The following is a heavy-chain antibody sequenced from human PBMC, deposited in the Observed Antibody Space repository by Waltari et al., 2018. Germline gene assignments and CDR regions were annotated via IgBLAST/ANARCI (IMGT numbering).Heavy chain of an antibody. Sequence: QLQLQESGPGLVKPSETLSLTCTVSGGSISRSSYYWGWIRQSLGKGLEWIGSIYYSGSTDYNPTLESRVTISGATSKHQFSLKLSSVTAADTAVYYCARHWKKSGYRFDPWGQGTLVTVSS. CDR3: ARHWKKSGYRFDP. V-gene: IGHV4-39*01. CDR1: GGSISRSSYY. D-gene: IGHD5-12*01. CDR2: IYYSGST. J-gene: IGHJ5*02.